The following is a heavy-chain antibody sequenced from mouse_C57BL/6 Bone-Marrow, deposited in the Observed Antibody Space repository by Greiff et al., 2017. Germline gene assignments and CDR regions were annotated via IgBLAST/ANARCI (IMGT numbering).Heavy chain of an antibody. Sequence: QVQLQQSGAELVRPGASVTLSCKASGYTFTDYEMHWVKQTPVHGLEWIGAIDPETGGTAYNQKFKGKAILTADKSSSTAYMELRSLTSEDSAVYYCTRWGGTTVSSGNYFDYWGQGTTLTVSS. J-gene: IGHJ2*01. CDR3: TRWGGTTVSSGNYFDY. V-gene: IGHV1-15*01. CDR2: IDPETGGT. D-gene: IGHD1-1*01. CDR1: GYTFTDYE.